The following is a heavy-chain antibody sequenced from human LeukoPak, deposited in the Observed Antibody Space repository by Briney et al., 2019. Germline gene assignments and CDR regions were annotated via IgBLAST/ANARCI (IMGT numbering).Heavy chain of an antibody. V-gene: IGHV4-39*07. Sequence: PSETLSLTCTVSGGSISSSSYYWGWIRQPPGKGLEWIGSIYYSGSTYYNPSLKSRVTISVDTSKNQFSLKLSSVTAADTAVYYCARVLLTDYDYGDYWFDPWGQGTLVTVSS. D-gene: IGHD4-17*01. CDR2: IYYSGST. CDR1: GGSISSSSYY. J-gene: IGHJ5*02. CDR3: ARVLLTDYDYGDYWFDP.